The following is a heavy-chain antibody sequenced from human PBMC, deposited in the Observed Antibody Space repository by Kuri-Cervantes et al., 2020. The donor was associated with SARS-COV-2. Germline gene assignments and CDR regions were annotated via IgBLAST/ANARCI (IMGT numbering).Heavy chain of an antibody. Sequence: SETLSLTCSVSGGSINSSSFYWGWIRQPPGKGLEWIGMIYYSGSPYYNPSLKSRVTISVDTPENLYSLKVNPVTAADTAVYYCARRLKDGPPDYWGQGTLVTVSS. CDR2: IYYSGSP. V-gene: IGHV4-39*07. CDR1: GGSINSSSFY. CDR3: ARRLKDGPPDY. J-gene: IGHJ4*02.